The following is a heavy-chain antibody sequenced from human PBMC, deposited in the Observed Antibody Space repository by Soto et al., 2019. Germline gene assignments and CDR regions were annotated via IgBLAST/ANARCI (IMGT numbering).Heavy chain of an antibody. D-gene: IGHD2-15*01. CDR3: ARDFYGGFSYGPGDS. CDR1: GLAFWADW. V-gene: IGHV3-7*01. CDR2: IKQDGSKA. J-gene: IGHJ4*02. Sequence: HPGGPLRSPSEAPGLAFWADWIGGVARAPGKGLEWVANIKQDGSKAQYLESVRGRFTISRDNSKSSVYLQMNSLRAEDTALYYCARDFYGGFSYGPGDSWGQGTLVTVSS.